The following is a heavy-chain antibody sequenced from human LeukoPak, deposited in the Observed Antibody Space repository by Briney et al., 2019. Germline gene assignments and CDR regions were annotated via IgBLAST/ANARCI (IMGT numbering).Heavy chain of an antibody. J-gene: IGHJ4*02. CDR3: ARTPPRSSTRSYHLTTFDH. V-gene: IGHV4-39*01. CDR2: IYYSGST. CDR1: GGSISSSSYY. D-gene: IGHD1-26*01. Sequence: AETLSLTCTVSGGSISSSSYYWGWIRQPPGKGLEWIGSIYYSGSTYYNPALKSQITISVDTTKNEFSLKLISVTAADTAVYYCARTPPRSSTRSYHLTTFDHWGQGTLVTVSS.